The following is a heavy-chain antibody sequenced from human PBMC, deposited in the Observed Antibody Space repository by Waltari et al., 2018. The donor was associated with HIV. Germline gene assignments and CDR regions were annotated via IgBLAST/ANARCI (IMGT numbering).Heavy chain of an antibody. CDR3: ARVAAARQVDF. J-gene: IGHJ4*02. V-gene: IGHV1-18*01. D-gene: IGHD6-13*01. CDR2: IYSGNA. Sequence: QVQLVQSGGEVRKPGASVKVSCKTSGYTFTNFGLSWVRQAPGQGLEWMGWIYSGNANYAQKLQGRVTMTTDTSTSTAYMELRNLRFDDTAMYYCARVAAARQVDFWGQGTLVAVSS. CDR1: GYTFTNFG.